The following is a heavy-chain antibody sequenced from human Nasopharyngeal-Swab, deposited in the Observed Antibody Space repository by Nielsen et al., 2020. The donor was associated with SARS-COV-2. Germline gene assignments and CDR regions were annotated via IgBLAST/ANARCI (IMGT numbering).Heavy chain of an antibody. D-gene: IGHD3-22*01. V-gene: IGHV4-59*13. CDR2: IDYSGST. CDR1: GGSISSYY. Sequence: SETLSLTCTVSGGSISSYYWSWIRQPPGKGLEWIGYIDYSGSTNYNPSLKSRVTISVDTSKNQFSLKLSSVTAADTAVYYCARDRKAYYDSSGFDYWGQGTLVTVSS. J-gene: IGHJ4*02. CDR3: ARDRKAYYDSSGFDY.